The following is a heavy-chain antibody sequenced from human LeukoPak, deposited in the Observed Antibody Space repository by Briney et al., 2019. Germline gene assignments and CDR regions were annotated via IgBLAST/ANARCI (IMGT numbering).Heavy chain of an antibody. CDR3: VNLGYSD. J-gene: IGHJ4*02. CDR1: GFSFSAAW. D-gene: IGHD5-12*01. V-gene: IGHV3-7*01. Sequence: AGGSLRLSCEASGFSFSAAWMTWVRQAPGKGLEWVATIKNDGSDKYYVDSVTGRFTLSRDNAKNSVYLQMNSLRVEDTAVYYCVNLGYSDGGQGTLVTVSS. CDR2: IKNDGSDK.